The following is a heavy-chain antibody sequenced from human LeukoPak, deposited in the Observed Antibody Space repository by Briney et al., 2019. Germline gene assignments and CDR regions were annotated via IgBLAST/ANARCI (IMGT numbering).Heavy chain of an antibody. Sequence: QTLSLTCALSGDSVSSNSAAWNWLRQSPSRGLEWLGRTYYRSKWYNDYAVSVKSRITINPDTSKNQFSLQLNSVTPEDTAVYYCAAQLSIAAAGTNFDYWGQGTLVTVSS. CDR2: TYYRSKWYN. CDR3: AAQLSIAAAGTNFDY. V-gene: IGHV6-1*01. CDR1: GDSVSSNSAA. D-gene: IGHD6-13*01. J-gene: IGHJ4*02.